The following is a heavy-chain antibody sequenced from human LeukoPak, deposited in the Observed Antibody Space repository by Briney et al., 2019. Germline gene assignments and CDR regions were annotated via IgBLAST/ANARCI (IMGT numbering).Heavy chain of an antibody. J-gene: IGHJ6*02. Sequence: PGRSLRLSCAASGFTFSSYAMHWVRQAPGKGLEWVAVISYDGSNKYYADSVKGRSTISRDNSKNTLYLQMNSLRAEDTAVYYCARESITVPTYYYGMDVWGQGTTVTVSS. V-gene: IGHV3-30*04. CDR3: ARESITVPTYYYGMDV. D-gene: IGHD4-17*01. CDR1: GFTFSSYA. CDR2: ISYDGSNK.